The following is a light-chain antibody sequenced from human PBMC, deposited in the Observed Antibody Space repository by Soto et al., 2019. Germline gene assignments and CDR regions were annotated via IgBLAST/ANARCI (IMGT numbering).Light chain of an antibody. CDR3: QQYGSSPET. CDR2: GAS. V-gene: IGKV3-20*01. J-gene: IGKJ2*01. Sequence: EIVLTQSPGTQSLSPGQRATLSCRASQSVSSGYLAWYQLRPGQAPRLLIYGASSRATGIPDRFSGSGSGTDFTLTISRLEPEDFAAYYCQQYGSSPETFGQGTKVDIK. CDR1: QSVSSGY.